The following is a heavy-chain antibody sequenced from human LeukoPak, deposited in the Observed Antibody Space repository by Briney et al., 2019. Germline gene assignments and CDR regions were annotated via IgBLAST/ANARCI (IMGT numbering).Heavy chain of an antibody. D-gene: IGHD3-3*01. V-gene: IGHV4-59*12. CDR3: ARTSHYDFWSGRYNWFDP. Sequence: SETLSLTCTVSGGSISSYYWSWIRQPPGKGLEWIGYIYYSGSTNYNPSLKSRVTISVDTSKNQFSLKLSSVTAADTAVYYCARTSHYDFWSGRYNWFDPWGQGTLVTVSS. CDR2: IYYSGST. J-gene: IGHJ5*02. CDR1: GGSISSYY.